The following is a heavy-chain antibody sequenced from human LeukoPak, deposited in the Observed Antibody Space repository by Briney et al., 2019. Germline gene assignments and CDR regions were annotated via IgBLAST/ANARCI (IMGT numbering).Heavy chain of an antibody. V-gene: IGHV4-59*11. D-gene: IGHD5-12*01. CDR3: ARVGGYSGYDYGIYYYYYYMDV. J-gene: IGHJ6*03. CDR1: GGSISSHY. CDR2: IYYGGST. Sequence: SETLSLTCTVSGGSISSHYWSWIRQPPGKGLEWIGYIYYGGSTNYNPSLKSRVTISVDTSKNQFSLKLSSVTAADTAVYYCARVGGYSGYDYGIYYYYYYMDVWGKGTTVTVSS.